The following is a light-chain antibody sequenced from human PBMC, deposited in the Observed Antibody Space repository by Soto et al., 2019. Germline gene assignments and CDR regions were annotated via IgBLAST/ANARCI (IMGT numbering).Light chain of an antibody. CDR1: QDIRTY. V-gene: IGKV1-39*01. CDR3: QQSFSTLLIT. J-gene: IGKJ5*01. CDR2: AAS. Sequence: IKMTQSPSSLSASVGDGVTITCRASQDIRTYLNWYQQKPGKAPKLLISAASSLQSGVPSRFSARGSGTDFTLTISTLQPEDFATYYCQQSFSTLLITFGQGTRLEVK.